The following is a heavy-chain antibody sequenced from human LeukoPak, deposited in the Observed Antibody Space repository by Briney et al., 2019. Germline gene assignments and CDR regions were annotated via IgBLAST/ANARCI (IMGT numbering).Heavy chain of an antibody. V-gene: IGHV1-69*04. Sequence: SVKVSCKASEGTFSSYAISWVRQAPGQGLEWMGRIIPILGIANYAQKFQGRVTITADKSTSTAYMELSSLRSEDTAVYYCARDSRSRLFGPLFSSWGQGTLVTVSS. CDR1: EGTFSSYA. J-gene: IGHJ5*02. CDR2: IIPILGIA. D-gene: IGHD3-10*02. CDR3: ARDSRSRLFGPLFSS.